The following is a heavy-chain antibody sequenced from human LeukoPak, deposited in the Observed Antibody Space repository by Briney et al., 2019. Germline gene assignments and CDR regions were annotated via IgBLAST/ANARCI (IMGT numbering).Heavy chain of an antibody. J-gene: IGHJ4*02. Sequence: PGGSLRLSCAAYGFTFSDYYMSWIRQAPGKGLEWVSYISSSGSTIYYADSVKGRFTISRDNAKNSLYLQMNSLRAEDTAVYYCASATRGYSYGSDYWGQGTLVTVSS. V-gene: IGHV3-11*01. CDR1: GFTFSDYY. CDR2: ISSSGSTI. D-gene: IGHD5-18*01. CDR3: ASATRGYSYGSDY.